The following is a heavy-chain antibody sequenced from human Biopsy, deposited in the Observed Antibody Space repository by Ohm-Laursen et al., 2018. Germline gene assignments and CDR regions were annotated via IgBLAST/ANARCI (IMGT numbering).Heavy chain of an antibody. CDR3: ARGSNEYGGLYFPL. CDR2: ISETGYT. Sequence: SGTLSLTCTVSGGYFTGHYWIWIRQPPGKGWEWIGHISETGYTSYKSSLRSRVTISLDTSRNHFSLRMTSLAAADTAVYYCARGSNEYGGLYFPLWGQGTLVTVSS. J-gene: IGHJ4*02. V-gene: IGHV4-59*11. CDR1: GGYFTGHY. D-gene: IGHD4-23*01.